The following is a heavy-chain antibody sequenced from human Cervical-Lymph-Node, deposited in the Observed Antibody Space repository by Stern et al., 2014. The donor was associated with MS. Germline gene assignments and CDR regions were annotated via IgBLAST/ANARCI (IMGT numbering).Heavy chain of an antibody. CDR1: GYTFTAYY. V-gene: IGHV1-2*04. Sequence: VQLVESGAEVKKPGTSVSVSCKASGYTFTAYYLHWVRQAPGHGLEWIGWINPNNGDTKYAQIFQGWVTMTRDTSISTAYMDLSSLTSDDTAIYSCARDLGTVTTPGDYWGQGTLVTVSS. CDR2: INPNNGDT. J-gene: IGHJ4*02. D-gene: IGHD4-17*01. CDR3: ARDLGTVTTPGDY.